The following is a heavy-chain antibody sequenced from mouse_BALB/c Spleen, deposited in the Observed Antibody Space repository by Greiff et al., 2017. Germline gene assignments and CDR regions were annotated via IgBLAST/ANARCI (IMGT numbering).Heavy chain of an antibody. J-gene: IGHJ4*01. Sequence: QVQLQQSGPELVRPGVSVKISCKGSSYTFTDYAMHWVKQSHAKSLEWIGVISTYYGNTNYNQKFKGKATMTVDKSSSTAYMELARLTSEDSAVYYCAREGDYAMDYWGQGTSVTVSS. CDR1: SYTFTDYA. CDR2: ISTYYGNT. CDR3: AREGDYAMDY. V-gene: IGHV1-67*01.